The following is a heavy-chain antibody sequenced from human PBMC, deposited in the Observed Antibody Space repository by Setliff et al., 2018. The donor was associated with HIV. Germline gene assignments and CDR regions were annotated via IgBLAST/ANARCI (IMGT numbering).Heavy chain of an antibody. V-gene: IGHV1-18*01. CDR3: ARDVEHMMDV. J-gene: IGHJ6*02. CDR1: GYTFTAYG. Sequence: APVKVSCKPSGYTFTAYGLSWVRQAPGQGLEWMGWISTYSDETSYAQRLQGRVTMTTDTSTSTAYMELRRLTFDDTAVYYCARDVEHMMDVWGQGTTVTVSS. CDR2: ISTYSDET.